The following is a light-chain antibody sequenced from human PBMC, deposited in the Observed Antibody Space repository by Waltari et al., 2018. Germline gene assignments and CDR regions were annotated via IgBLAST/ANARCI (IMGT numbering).Light chain of an antibody. V-gene: IGKV1-39*01. CDR1: QNITNY. CDR2: EAS. CDR3: QEAYSSRYS. J-gene: IGKJ2*03. Sequence: DIQMTQSPSYLSASAGDTVTITCRASQNITNYLNWYQQRSGKPPKFLIDEASNLQSGGPPRFSGSGSGTHFTRTISRLQPEDFATYYCQEAYSSRYSLGQGTKVDIK.